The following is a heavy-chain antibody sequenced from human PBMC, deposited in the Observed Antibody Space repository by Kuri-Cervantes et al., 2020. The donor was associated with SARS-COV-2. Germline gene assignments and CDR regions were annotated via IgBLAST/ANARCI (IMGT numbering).Heavy chain of an antibody. CDR2: MNPNSGNT. D-gene: IGHD5-18*01. Sequence: ASVKVSCKASGYTFTSYDINWVRQATGQGLEWMGWMNPNSGNTGYAQKFQGRATMTEDTSTDTAYMELSSLRSEDTAVYYCATAGTTAMALFDYWGQGTLVTVSS. V-gene: IGHV1-8*02. CDR3: ATAGTTAMALFDY. J-gene: IGHJ4*02. CDR1: GYTFTSYD.